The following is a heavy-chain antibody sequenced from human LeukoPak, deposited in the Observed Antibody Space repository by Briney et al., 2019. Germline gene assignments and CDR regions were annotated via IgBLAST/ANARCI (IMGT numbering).Heavy chain of an antibody. CDR2: ISGSGGST. V-gene: IGHV3-23*01. Sequence: GGSLRLACAAYGFTFSSYAMSWVRQAPGKGLEWVSAISGSGGSTYYADSVKGRFTISRDNSKNTLYLQMNSLRAEDTAVYYCAKVYTTMVIRDRFDYWGQGTLVTVSS. J-gene: IGHJ4*02. CDR3: AKVYTTMVIRDRFDY. D-gene: IGHD5-18*01. CDR1: GFTFSSYA.